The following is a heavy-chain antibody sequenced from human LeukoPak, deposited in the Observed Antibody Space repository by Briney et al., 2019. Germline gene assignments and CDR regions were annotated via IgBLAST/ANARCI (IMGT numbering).Heavy chain of an antibody. Sequence: GGSLRLSCAASGFTFSSYEMNWVRQAPGQGLGWVSYISSRGTTIFYADSVKGRFTISRDNAKNSLYLQMNSLRGEDTAVYYCVVSITGTYDYWGQGTLVTVSS. CDR3: VVSITGTYDY. CDR2: ISSRGTTI. V-gene: IGHV3-48*03. D-gene: IGHD1-20*01. J-gene: IGHJ4*02. CDR1: GFTFSSYE.